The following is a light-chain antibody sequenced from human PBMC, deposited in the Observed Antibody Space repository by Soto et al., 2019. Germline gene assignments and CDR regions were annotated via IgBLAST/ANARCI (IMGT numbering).Light chain of an antibody. V-gene: IGKV2-30*01. CDR2: KVS. J-gene: IGKJ2*01. CDR3: MQGKHWLYT. CDR1: QSLLYSDGDTY. Sequence: IVMTQSPLSLPVTLGQSASISCRSSQSLLYSDGDTYLSWFQQRPGQSPRRLIHKVSKRDSGVPDRFVGSGSGTVFTLRITRVQAGDVGLYYCMQGKHWLYTFGQGTKVEI.